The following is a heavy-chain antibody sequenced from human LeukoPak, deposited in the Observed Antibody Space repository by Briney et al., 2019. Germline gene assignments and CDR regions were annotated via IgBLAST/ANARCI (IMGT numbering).Heavy chain of an antibody. CDR3: ATGIAAAGSFDY. D-gene: IGHD6-13*01. V-gene: IGHV3-23*01. J-gene: IGHJ4*02. CDR2: ISGSGGST. CDR1: GFTFSIYA. Sequence: GGSLRLSCAASGFTFSIYAMNWVRQAPGKGLEWVSVISGSGGSTYYAESVKGRFTISRDNAKNSLYLQMNSLRAEDTALYYCATGIAAAGSFDYWGQGTLVTVSS.